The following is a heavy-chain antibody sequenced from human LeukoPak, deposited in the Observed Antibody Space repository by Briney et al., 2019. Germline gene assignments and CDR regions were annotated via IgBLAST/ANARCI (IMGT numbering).Heavy chain of an antibody. J-gene: IGHJ3*02. CDR1: GFTFSSYA. Sequence: PGGSLRLSCAASGFTFSSYAMSWVRQAPGKGLEWVSAISGSGGSTYYADSVKGRFTISRDNSKNTLYLQMNSLRAEDTAVYYCAKMSVAGLGLRYDAFDIWGQGTMVTVSS. D-gene: IGHD6-19*01. CDR3: AKMSVAGLGLRYDAFDI. V-gene: IGHV3-23*01. CDR2: ISGSGGST.